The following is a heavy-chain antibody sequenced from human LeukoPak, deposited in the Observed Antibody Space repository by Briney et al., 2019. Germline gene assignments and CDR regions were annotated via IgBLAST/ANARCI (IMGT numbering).Heavy chain of an antibody. J-gene: IGHJ5*02. V-gene: IGHV4-59*01. CDR2: IYYSGST. CDR1: GGSISSYY. D-gene: IGHD6-19*01. Sequence: SETLSLTCTVSGGSISSYYWSWIRQPPGKGLEWIGYIYYSGSTNYNPSLKSRVTISVDTSKNQFSLKLSSVTAADTAVYYYARTRTSSGWYRSPWFDPWGQGTLVTVSS. CDR3: ARTRTSSGWYRSPWFDP.